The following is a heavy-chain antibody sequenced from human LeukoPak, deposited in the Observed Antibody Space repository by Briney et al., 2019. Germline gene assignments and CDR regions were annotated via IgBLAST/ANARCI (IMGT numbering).Heavy chain of an antibody. CDR2: ISYDGSNK. J-gene: IGHJ5*02. D-gene: IGHD3-3*01. V-gene: IGHV3-30*03. CDR3: AMETIFGGYNWFDP. Sequence: PGGSLRLSSAASRFTFSSYGMHWVRQAPGKGLEWVAVISYDGSNKYYADSVKGRFTISRDNSKNTLYLQMNSLRAEDTAVYYCAMETIFGGYNWFDPWGQGTLVTVSS. CDR1: RFTFSSYG.